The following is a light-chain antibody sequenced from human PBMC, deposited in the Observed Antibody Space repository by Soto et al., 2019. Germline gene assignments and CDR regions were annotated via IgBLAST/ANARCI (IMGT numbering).Light chain of an antibody. Sequence: EIVLTQSPGTLSLSPGERATLSCWASQSVPSSRVDWYQLKPGQAPRLLIYGASSRATGTPDRFSGSGSGTDFTLTISRLEPEDFAVYYCRQYGSSPRTFGQGTKLEI. CDR2: GAS. J-gene: IGKJ2*01. CDR1: QSVPSSR. V-gene: IGKV3-20*01. CDR3: RQYGSSPRT.